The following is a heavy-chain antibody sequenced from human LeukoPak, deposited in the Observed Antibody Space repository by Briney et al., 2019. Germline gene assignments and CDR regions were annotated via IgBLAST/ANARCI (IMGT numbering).Heavy chain of an antibody. CDR1: GFTFSAYG. V-gene: IGHV3-33*01. D-gene: IGHD6-19*01. CDR2: IWYDGSNK. CDR3: ARGGGAVAHWSDP. Sequence: GGSLRLSCAASGFTFSAYGMHWVRQAPGKGLEWVAIIWYDGSNKYHADSVKGRFTISRDNSKNTLYLQMNSLRAEDTAVYYCARGGGAVAHWSDPWGQGTLVTVSS. J-gene: IGHJ5*02.